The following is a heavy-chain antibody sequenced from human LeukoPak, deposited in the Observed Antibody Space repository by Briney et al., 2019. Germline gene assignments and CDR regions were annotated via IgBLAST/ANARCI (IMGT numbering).Heavy chain of an antibody. D-gene: IGHD6-6*01. CDR1: GASISSYY. V-gene: IGHV4-4*07. CDR3: ARGRVEYSNSSRYYFYYMDV. CDR2: IYTSGNT. Sequence: SETLSLTCTVSGASISSYYWSWIRQPAGKGLEWIGRIYTSGNTNYNPSLKSRVTMSVDTSKNQFSLKLSSVTAADTAVYYCARGRVEYSNSSRYYFYYMDVWGKGTTVTVSS. J-gene: IGHJ6*03.